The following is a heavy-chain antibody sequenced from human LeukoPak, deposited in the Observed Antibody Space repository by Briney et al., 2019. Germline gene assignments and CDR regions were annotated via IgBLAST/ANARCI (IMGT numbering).Heavy chain of an antibody. V-gene: IGHV3-30*04. D-gene: IGHD3-10*01. CDR1: GFTFSSYA. CDR2: ISYDGSNK. Sequence: PGGSLRLSCAASGFTFSSYAMHWVRQARGKGLEWVAVISYDGSNKYYADSVKGRFTISRDNSKNTLYLQMNSLRAEDTAVYYCASYASGTYRFDPWGQGTLVTVSS. CDR3: ASYASGTYRFDP. J-gene: IGHJ5*02.